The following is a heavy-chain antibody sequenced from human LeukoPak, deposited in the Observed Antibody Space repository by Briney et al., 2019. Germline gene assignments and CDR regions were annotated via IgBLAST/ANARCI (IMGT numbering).Heavy chain of an antibody. CDR1: GGSISSGSYY. Sequence: PSQTLSLTCTGSGGSISSGSYYWSWIRQPAGKGLEWIGRIYTSGSTNYNPSLKSRVPISVATSKNQFSLKLSSVTAADTAVYYCARTSNYFNWFDPWGQGTLVTVSS. V-gene: IGHV4-61*02. CDR2: IYTSGST. CDR3: ARTSNYFNWFDP. J-gene: IGHJ5*02. D-gene: IGHD4-11*01.